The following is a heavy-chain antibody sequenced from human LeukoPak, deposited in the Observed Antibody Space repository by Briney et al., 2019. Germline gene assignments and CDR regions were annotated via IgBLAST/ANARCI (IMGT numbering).Heavy chain of an antibody. CDR2: IKTKIDGETT. CDR1: GFTFSNAC. CDR3: TRDYSSSWSWYFDY. V-gene: IGHV3-15*01. D-gene: IGHD6-13*01. J-gene: IGHJ4*02. Sequence: GGSLRLSCAASGFTFSNACMTWVRQAPGEGLEWVGRIKTKIDGETTDYAAPVKGRFTISRDDSKSVAYLQMSSLKTEDTARYYCTRDYSSSWSWYFDYWGQGTLVTVSS.